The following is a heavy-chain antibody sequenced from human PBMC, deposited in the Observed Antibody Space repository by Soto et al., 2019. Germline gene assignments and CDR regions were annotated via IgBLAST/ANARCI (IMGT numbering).Heavy chain of an antibody. J-gene: IGHJ4*02. V-gene: IGHV3-13*04. CDR1: GGTCSGYD. CDR2: IGTAGDT. CDR3: ARSELLGVVTSGPFDY. Sequence: GGSLRLCWAAFGGTCSGYDRHWVLQATGKGLEWVSAIGTAGDTYYPGSVKGRFTISRDNSKNTLYLQMNSLRAEDTAVYYCARSELLGVVTSGPFDYWGQGTLVTVSS. D-gene: IGHD3-3*01.